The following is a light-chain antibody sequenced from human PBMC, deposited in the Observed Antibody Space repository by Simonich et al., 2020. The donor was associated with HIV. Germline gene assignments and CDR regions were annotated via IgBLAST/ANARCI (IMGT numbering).Light chain of an antibody. CDR1: QSVLYRSNNNNY. CDR2: LAS. J-gene: IGKJ2*01. Sequence: EIVMTQSPDSLAMSLCERATINCKSSQSVLYRSNNNNYLAWYQHEPGQPPKLLIYLASTRESGVPDRFSGSGSGTYFTLTISSLQAEDVAVYYCQQSYNTPYTFGQGTKLEIK. V-gene: IGKV4-1*01. CDR3: QQSYNTPYT.